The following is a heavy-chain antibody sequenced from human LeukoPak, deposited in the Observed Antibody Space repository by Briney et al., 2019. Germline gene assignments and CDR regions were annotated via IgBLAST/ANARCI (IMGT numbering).Heavy chain of an antibody. Sequence: GGSLRLSCAASGFTFSSYWMSWVRQAPGKGLEWVANIKQDGSEKYYVDSVKGRFTISRDNAKNSLYLQMNSLRAEDTAVYYCARTYYGFWSLYSSYFDYWGQGTLVTVSS. D-gene: IGHD3-3*01. J-gene: IGHJ4*02. CDR3: ARTYYGFWSLYSSYFDY. CDR2: IKQDGSEK. V-gene: IGHV3-7*01. CDR1: GFTFSSYW.